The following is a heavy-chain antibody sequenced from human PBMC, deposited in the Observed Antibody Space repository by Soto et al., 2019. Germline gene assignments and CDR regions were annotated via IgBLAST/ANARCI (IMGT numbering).Heavy chain of an antibody. CDR3: ARELFSGGRNWFDP. CDR2: MNPNSGNT. Sequence: ASVKVSCKASGYTFTSYDINWVRQATGQGLEWMGWMNPNSGNTGYAQKFQGRVTMTRNTSISTAYMELSSLRSEDTAVYYCARELFSGGRNWFDPWGQGTLVTVSS. CDR1: GYTFTSYD. J-gene: IGHJ5*02. V-gene: IGHV1-8*01. D-gene: IGHD2-15*01.